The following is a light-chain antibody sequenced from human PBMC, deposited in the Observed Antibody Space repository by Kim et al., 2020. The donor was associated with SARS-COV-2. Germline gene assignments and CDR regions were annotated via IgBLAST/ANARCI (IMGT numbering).Light chain of an antibody. J-gene: IGLJ3*02. Sequence: SYELTQPPSVSVSPGQTASITCSGDKLGDKYACWHQQKPGQSPVLVIYQDSKRPSGIPERFSGSNSGNTATLTISGTQAMDEADYYCQAWDSSSWVFGGGTKLTVL. CDR1: KLGDKY. CDR3: QAWDSSSWV. CDR2: QDS. V-gene: IGLV3-1*01.